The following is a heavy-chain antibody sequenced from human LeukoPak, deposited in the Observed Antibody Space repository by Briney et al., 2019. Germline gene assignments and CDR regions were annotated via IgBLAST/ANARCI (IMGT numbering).Heavy chain of an antibody. Sequence: PGGSLRLSCAGSGFTVSSSYMSWVRQAPGRGLEWVSILYSGGSIFYADSVKGRFTISRDISKNMLHLQMNSLRADDTAVCYCARSSISSYYEDWGQGTLVTVSS. CDR1: GFTVSSSY. CDR2: LYSGGSI. D-gene: IGHD1-26*01. CDR3: ARSSISSYYED. J-gene: IGHJ4*02. V-gene: IGHV3-66*01.